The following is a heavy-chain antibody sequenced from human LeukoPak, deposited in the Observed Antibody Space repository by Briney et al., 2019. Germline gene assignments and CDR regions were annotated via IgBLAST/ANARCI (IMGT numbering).Heavy chain of an antibody. Sequence: ASVKVSCKASGYTFTSYYMHWVRQAPGQGLEWMGIINASGGSTNYAQKLQGRVTMTRDTSTSTVYMELSSLRSEDTAVYYCARAEVREREAFDIWGQGTMVTVSP. CDR3: ARAEVREREAFDI. CDR2: INASGGST. CDR1: GYTFTSYY. J-gene: IGHJ3*02. V-gene: IGHV1-46*04. D-gene: IGHD3-10*01.